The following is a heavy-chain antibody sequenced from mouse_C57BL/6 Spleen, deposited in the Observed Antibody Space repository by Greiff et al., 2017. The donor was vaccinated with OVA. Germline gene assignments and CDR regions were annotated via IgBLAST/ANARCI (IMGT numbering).Heavy chain of an antibody. V-gene: IGHV2-6-1*01. CDR1: GFSLTSYG. J-gene: IGHJ4*01. D-gene: IGHD2-2*01. CDR2: IWSDGST. CDR3: ARHGLLYGYDDYPMDY. Sequence: QVQLKESGPGLVAPSQSLSITCTVSGFSLTSYGVHWVRQPPGKGLEWLVVIWSDGSTTYNSALKSRLSISKDNSKSQVFLKMNSLQTDDTAMYYCARHGLLYGYDDYPMDYWGQGTSVTVSS.